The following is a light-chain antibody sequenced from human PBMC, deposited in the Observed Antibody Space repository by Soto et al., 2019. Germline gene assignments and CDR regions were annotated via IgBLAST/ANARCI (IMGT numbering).Light chain of an antibody. Sequence: QVTQSAAPLSATLVDRVTIPCRASQSVXSWLAWYQQKPGKATKVLIYXASILESGVPSMFSGSGSGTDFTLTVSSLQPEDVATYYCQQSNDTPTFGQGTQLEIK. J-gene: IGKJ5*01. CDR2: XAS. CDR1: QSVXSW. V-gene: IGKV1-5*03. CDR3: QQSNDTPT.